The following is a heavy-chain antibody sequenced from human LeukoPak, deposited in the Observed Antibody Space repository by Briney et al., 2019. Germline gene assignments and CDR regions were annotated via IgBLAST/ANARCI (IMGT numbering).Heavy chain of an antibody. CDR2: IYTSGST. CDR1: GYSFTSGHY. J-gene: IGHJ3*02. V-gene: IGHV4-4*07. Sequence: SETLSLTCSVSGYSFTSGHYWSWIRQPAGKGLEWIGRIYTSGSTNYNPSLKSRVTMSVDTSKNQFSLKLSSVTAADTAVYYCARGGLSYGTEDAFDIWGQGTMVTVSS. D-gene: IGHD5-18*01. CDR3: ARGGLSYGTEDAFDI.